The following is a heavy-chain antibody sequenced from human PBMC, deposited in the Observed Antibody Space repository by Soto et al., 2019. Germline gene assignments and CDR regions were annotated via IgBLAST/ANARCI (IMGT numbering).Heavy chain of an antibody. CDR1: GFPFSSYA. V-gene: IGHV3-23*01. Sequence: VQVLESGGGLVQPVGTLRLSCAASGFPFSSYAMTWVRQAPGKGREWVSSIGGSGGSTYYADSVKGRFTISRANSKNTLYLQMNSLRAEDTAVYYCAKPQSIAVPYYFDYWGQGTLVTVSS. CDR3: AKPQSIAVPYYFDY. CDR2: IGGSGGST. D-gene: IGHD6-19*01. J-gene: IGHJ4*02.